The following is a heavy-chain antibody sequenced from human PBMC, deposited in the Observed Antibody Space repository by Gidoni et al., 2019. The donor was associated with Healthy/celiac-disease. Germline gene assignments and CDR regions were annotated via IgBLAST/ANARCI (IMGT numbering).Heavy chain of an antibody. Sequence: EVQLLASGGGLVQPGGSLRLACAASGFTFSSYAMGWFRQAPGKGMEWVSAISGSGGSTYYADSVKGRFTISRDNSKNTLYLQMNSLRAEDTAVYYCAKDRGDYSNPFFDYWGQGTLVTVSS. CDR2: ISGSGGST. J-gene: IGHJ4*02. D-gene: IGHD4-4*01. CDR3: AKDRGDYSNPFFDY. V-gene: IGHV3-23*01. CDR1: GFTFSSYA.